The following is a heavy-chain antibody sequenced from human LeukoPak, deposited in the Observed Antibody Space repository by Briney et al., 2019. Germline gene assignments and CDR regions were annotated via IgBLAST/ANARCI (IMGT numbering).Heavy chain of an antibody. CDR2: TYYRSKWYT. Sequence: SQTLSLTCAVSGDSVSSNRAAWNWIRQSPSRGLEWLGRTYYRSKWYTDSAVSVKSRITISADTSKNQFSLQLNSVTPEDTAVYYCVRESLNFDCWGQGTLVTVSS. V-gene: IGHV6-1*01. J-gene: IGHJ4*02. CDR1: GDSVSSNRAA. CDR3: VRESLNFDC.